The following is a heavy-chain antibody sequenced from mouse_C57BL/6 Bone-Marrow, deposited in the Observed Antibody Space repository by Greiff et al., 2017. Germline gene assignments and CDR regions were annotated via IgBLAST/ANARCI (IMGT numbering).Heavy chain of an antibody. CDR3: TTGSVDY. V-gene: IGHV14-4*01. CDR2: IDPENGDT. D-gene: IGHD1-1*01. J-gene: IGHJ2*01. CDR1: GFNIKDDY. Sequence: DVQLQQSGAELVRPGASVKLSCTASGFNIKDDYMHWVKQRPEQGLEWIGWIDPENGDTEYASKFQGKATITADTSSNTAYLQLSSLTSEDTAVYYCTTGSVDYWGQGTTLTVSS.